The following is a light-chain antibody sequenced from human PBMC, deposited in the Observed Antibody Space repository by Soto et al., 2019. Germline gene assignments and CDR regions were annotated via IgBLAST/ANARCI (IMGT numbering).Light chain of an antibody. Sequence: QSALAQPPSASGSPGQSVTISCTGTSSDIGAYEYVSWYQQHPGKAPKLLIYEVNKRPSGVPDRFSGSKSANTASLIISGLQAEDEADYYCCSHAGNHVVFGGGTKLPVL. CDR2: EVN. V-gene: IGLV2-8*01. CDR1: SSDIGAYEY. CDR3: CSHAGNHVV. J-gene: IGLJ2*01.